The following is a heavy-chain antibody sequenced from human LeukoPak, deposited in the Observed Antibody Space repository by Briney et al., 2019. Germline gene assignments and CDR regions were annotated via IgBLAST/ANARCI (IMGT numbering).Heavy chain of an antibody. CDR2: IGPSDGNT. CDR1: GFTFSKYA. J-gene: IGHJ4*02. CDR3: AKDSSVPYGITD. V-gene: IGHV3-23*01. Sequence: GGSLRLSCAASGFTFSKYAMSWVRQVPGKGLEWVSAIGPSDGNTFYAGSVKGRFTISRDNFKNTLSLQMNSLRAEDTALYYCAKDSSVPYGITDWGQGTLVTVSS. D-gene: IGHD4-17*01.